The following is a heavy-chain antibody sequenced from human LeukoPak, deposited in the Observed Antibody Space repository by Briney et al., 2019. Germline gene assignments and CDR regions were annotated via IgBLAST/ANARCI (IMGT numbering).Heavy chain of an antibody. CDR3: ARERLLWFGELASLYFDY. J-gene: IGHJ4*02. CDR2: IYYSGST. Sequence: SETLSLTCTVSGGSISSSSYYWGWIRQPPGKGLEWIGSIYYSGSTYYNPSLKSRVTISVDTSKNQFSLKLSSVTAADTAVYYCARERLLWFGELASLYFDYWGQGTLVTVSS. D-gene: IGHD3-10*01. CDR1: GGSISSSSYY. V-gene: IGHV4-39*07.